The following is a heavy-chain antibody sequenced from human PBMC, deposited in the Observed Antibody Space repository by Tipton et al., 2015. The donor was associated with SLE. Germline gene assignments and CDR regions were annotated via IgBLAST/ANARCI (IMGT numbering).Heavy chain of an antibody. V-gene: IGHV1-18*01. D-gene: IGHD2-2*01. CDR1: GYTFIRYG. CDR3: ARDRDPGVPPAMPGDS. Sequence: QVQLVQSGAEVKKPGASVKVSCKASGYTFIRYGISWVRQAPGQGLEWMGWINPNNEDTTYAQSLQARVSMSTDTSTSTAYMELRSLRSDDTAVYYCARDRDPGVPPAMPGDSWGQGTLVTVSS. J-gene: IGHJ4*02. CDR2: INPNNEDT.